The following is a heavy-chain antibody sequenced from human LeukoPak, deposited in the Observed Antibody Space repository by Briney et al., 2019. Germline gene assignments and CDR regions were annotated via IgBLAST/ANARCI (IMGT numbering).Heavy chain of an antibody. Sequence: PSETLSLTCAVYGGPFSGYYWSWIRQPPGKGLEWIGEINHSGSTNYNPSLKSRVTVSVDTSKNQFSLKLSSVTAADTAVYYCARGLALLWFGDTLDYWGQGTLVTVSS. V-gene: IGHV4-34*01. D-gene: IGHD3-10*01. CDR3: ARGLALLWFGDTLDY. CDR2: INHSGST. J-gene: IGHJ4*02. CDR1: GGPFSGYY.